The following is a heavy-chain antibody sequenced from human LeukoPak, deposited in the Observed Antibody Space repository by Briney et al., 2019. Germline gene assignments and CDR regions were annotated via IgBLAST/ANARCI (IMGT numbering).Heavy chain of an antibody. CDR3: AKRPYSSGYYHFDY. J-gene: IGHJ4*02. D-gene: IGHD3-22*01. CDR1: GFTFSSYS. V-gene: IGHV3-21*04. CDR2: ISSSSSYI. Sequence: GGSLRLSCAASGFTFSSYSMNWVRQAPGKGLEWVSSISSSSSYIYYADSVKGRFTISRDNSKNTMYLQMNSLRAEDTAVYYCAKRPYSSGYYHFDYWGQGTLVTVSS.